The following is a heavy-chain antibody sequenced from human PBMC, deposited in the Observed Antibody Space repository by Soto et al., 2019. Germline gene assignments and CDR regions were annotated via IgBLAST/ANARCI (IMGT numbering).Heavy chain of an antibody. CDR1: GYTFTSYG. CDR2: ISAYNGNT. Sequence: ASVKVSCKASGYTFTSYGISWVRQAPGQGLEWMGWISAYNGNTNYAQKLQGRVTMTTDTSTITAYMELRSLRSDDTAVYYCARAGYGDPEDYYYYYYMDVWGKGTTVTVSS. J-gene: IGHJ6*03. D-gene: IGHD4-17*01. V-gene: IGHV1-18*01. CDR3: ARAGYGDPEDYYYYYYMDV.